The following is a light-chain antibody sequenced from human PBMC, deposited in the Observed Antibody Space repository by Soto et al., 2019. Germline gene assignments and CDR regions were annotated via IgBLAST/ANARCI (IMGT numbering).Light chain of an antibody. CDR2: KVS. CDR1: QSLVYSDGNTY. V-gene: IGKV2-30*01. CDR3: MQGTHWPPVT. Sequence: DVVITQSPLSLPVTLGQPASISCRSSQSLVYSDGNTYLSWFQLRPGQSPRRRIYKVSNRDSGVPDRFSGSGSATDFTLKISRVEADDVGVYYCMQGTHWPPVTFGQGTKVEIK. J-gene: IGKJ1*01.